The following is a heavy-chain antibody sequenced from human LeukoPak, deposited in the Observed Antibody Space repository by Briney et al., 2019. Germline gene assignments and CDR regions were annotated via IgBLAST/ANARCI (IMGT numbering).Heavy chain of an antibody. CDR3: AKDTAIYGDYEIPFDY. V-gene: IGHV3-23*01. D-gene: IGHD4-17*01. J-gene: IGHJ4*02. CDR2: ISGSGGST. Sequence: PGGSLRLSCAASGFTFSSYAMSWVCQAPGKGLEWASAISGSGGSTYYADSVKGRFTISRDNSKNTLYLQMNSLRAEDTAVYYCAKDTAIYGDYEIPFDYWGQGTLVTVSS. CDR1: GFTFSSYA.